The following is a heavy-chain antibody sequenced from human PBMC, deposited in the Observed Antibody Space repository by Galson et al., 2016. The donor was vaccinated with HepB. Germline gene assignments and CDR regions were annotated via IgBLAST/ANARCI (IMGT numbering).Heavy chain of an antibody. CDR2: IKQDGSEK. V-gene: IGHV3-7*03. J-gene: IGHJ4*02. D-gene: IGHD6-19*01. CDR3: AKRSMSAVAGSFDF. Sequence: SLRLSCAASGFTFSSFRMNWVRQAPGKGLEWVANIKQDGSEKYYVDSVKGRFTISRDNAKNSLYLQMNSLRAEDTAVYYCAKRSMSAVAGSFDFWGQGTLVTVSS. CDR1: GFTFSSFR.